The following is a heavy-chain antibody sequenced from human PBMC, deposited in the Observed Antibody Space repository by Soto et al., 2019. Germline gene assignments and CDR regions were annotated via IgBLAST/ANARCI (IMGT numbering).Heavy chain of an antibody. V-gene: IGHV1-2*02. D-gene: IGHD2-15*01. Sequence: ASVKVSCKASGYTFTGYYMHWVRQAPGQGREWMGWINPNSGGTNYAQKFQGRVTMTRDTSISTAYMELSRLRSDDTAVYYCAREGGCSGGSCYGASSYYYYYYGMDVWGQGTTVTVSS. CDR2: INPNSGGT. CDR3: AREGGCSGGSCYGASSYYYYYYGMDV. J-gene: IGHJ6*02. CDR1: GYTFTGYY.